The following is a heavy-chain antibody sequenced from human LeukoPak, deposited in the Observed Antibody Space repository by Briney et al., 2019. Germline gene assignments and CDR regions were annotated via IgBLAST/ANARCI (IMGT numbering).Heavy chain of an antibody. Sequence: GASVKVSCEASGYSFGIFGISCVRQAPGQGLEWMGWISANNGNTKYAQNLQGRVTMTTDTSTSTAYMELRSLRSDDTAVYYCARVGVVVPAAWFDPWGQGTLVTVSS. CDR3: ARVGVVVPAAWFDP. CDR2: ISANNGNT. V-gene: IGHV1-18*01. CDR1: GYSFGIFG. D-gene: IGHD2-2*01. J-gene: IGHJ5*02.